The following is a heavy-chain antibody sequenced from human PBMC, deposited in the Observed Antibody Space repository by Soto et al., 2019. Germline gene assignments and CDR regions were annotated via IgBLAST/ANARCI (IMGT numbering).Heavy chain of an antibody. CDR2: IYWDDDK. V-gene: IGHV2-5*02. J-gene: IGHJ6*02. Sequence: QITLKESGPTLVKPTQTLTLTCTISGFSLSTGGVGVGWIRQPPGKVLEWLALIYWDDDKRYSPSLKSRLTITKDNSKSQVVLTRINMDPVDTATYYCVHSRCGGDCLQSYSAHYYYGLDVWGQGTTVTVSS. D-gene: IGHD2-21*02. CDR1: GFSLSTGGVG. CDR3: VHSRCGGDCLQSYSAHYYYGLDV.